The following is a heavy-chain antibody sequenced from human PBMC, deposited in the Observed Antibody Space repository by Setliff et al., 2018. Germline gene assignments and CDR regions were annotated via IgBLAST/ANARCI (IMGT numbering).Heavy chain of an antibody. Sequence: SETLSLTCTVSNFSLTSGFFWAWVRQPPGKGLEWIGEIYHDGNDKYTPSVHYSPSLKSRVTISLDTSNNQFSLSLSSVTAADTAVYYCARMSGFQYMDVWGKGTTVTVSS. CDR2: IYHDGND. J-gene: IGHJ6*03. V-gene: IGHV4-38-2*02. CDR1: NFSLTSGFF. D-gene: IGHD3-3*01. CDR3: ARMSGFQYMDV.